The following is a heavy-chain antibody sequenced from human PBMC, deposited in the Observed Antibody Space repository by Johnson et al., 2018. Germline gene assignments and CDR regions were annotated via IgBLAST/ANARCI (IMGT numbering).Heavy chain of an antibody. Sequence: QVQLVQSGAEVKKPGSSVKVSCKASGGTFSSYAISWVRQAPGQGLEWMGGIIPIFGTANYAQKFQGRVTITADESTSTAYMELSSLRSEDTAVYYCARDRLYATHSTHPNGMDVWGQGTTVTVSS. V-gene: IGHV1-69*01. D-gene: IGHD2-2*02. CDR3: ARDRLYATHSTHPNGMDV. J-gene: IGHJ6*02. CDR2: IIPIFGTA. CDR1: GGTFSSYA.